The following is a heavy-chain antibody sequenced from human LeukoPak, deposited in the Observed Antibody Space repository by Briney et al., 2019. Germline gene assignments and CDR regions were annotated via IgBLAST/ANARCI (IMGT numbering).Heavy chain of an antibody. CDR1: GGSFSGYY. D-gene: IGHD5-18*01. CDR2: INHSGST. CDR3: ASSLRGYSYGLFDY. J-gene: IGHJ4*02. V-gene: IGHV4-34*01. Sequence: PSETLSLTCAVYGGSFSGYYWSWIRQPPGKGLEWIGEINHSGSTNYNPSLKSRVTISVDTSKNQFSLKLSSVTAAVTAVYYCASSLRGYSYGLFDYWGQGTLVTVSS.